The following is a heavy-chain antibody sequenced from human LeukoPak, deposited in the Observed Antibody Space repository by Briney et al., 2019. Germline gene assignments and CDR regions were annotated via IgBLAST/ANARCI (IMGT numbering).Heavy chain of an antibody. V-gene: IGHV4-4*07. CDR1: GGSISSYY. Sequence: PSETLSLTCTVSGGSISSYYWSWIRQPAGKGLEWSGRIYTSGSTNYNPSLKSRVTMSVDTSKNQFSLKLSSVTAADTAVYYCARDCGGDCYHPRPNDAFDIWGQGTMVTVSS. CDR2: IYTSGST. CDR3: ARDCGGDCYHPRPNDAFDI. J-gene: IGHJ3*02. D-gene: IGHD2-21*02.